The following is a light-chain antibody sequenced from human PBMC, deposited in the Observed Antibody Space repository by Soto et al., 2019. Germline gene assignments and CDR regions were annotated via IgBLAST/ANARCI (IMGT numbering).Light chain of an antibody. J-gene: IGKJ2*01. Sequence: DIQMTQSPSSLSASVGDRVTITCRASQSVSTYLIWYQKKPGKAPKLLIYAASSLQSGVPSRFSGSGSGTDFTLTISRLQHEDFATYYCQQSYSTLMYTFGQGTKLEIK. CDR1: QSVSTY. CDR2: AAS. V-gene: IGKV1-39*01. CDR3: QQSYSTLMYT.